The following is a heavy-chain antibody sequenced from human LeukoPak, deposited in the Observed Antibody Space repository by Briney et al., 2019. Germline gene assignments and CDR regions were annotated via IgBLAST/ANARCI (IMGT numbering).Heavy chain of an antibody. CDR3: ARADGGVRGYYLDY. Sequence: PSETLSLTCTVSGASISSGGYCWSWVRQDPGKGLEWIGYIYYGGSTYYNPSLQSLITISVDTSKNQFSLELSSVTAADSAVYFCARADGGVRGYYLDYWGQGIMVTVSS. J-gene: IGHJ4*02. CDR1: GASISSGGYC. D-gene: IGHD3-10*01. V-gene: IGHV4-31*01. CDR2: IYYGGST.